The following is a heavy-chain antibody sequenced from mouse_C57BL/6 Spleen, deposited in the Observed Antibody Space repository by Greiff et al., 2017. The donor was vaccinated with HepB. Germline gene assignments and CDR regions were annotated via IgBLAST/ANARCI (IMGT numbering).Heavy chain of an antibody. Sequence: EVQLQQSGHVLVKPGASVKMSCKASGYTFTDYYMNWVKQSHGKSLEWIGVINPYNGGTSSNQKFKGKATLTVAKSSSTAYMELNSLTSEDAAVYYCARRSYGSSYYCYFDVWGTGTTVTVAS. D-gene: IGHD1-1*01. CDR1: GYTFTDYY. V-gene: IGHV1-19*01. J-gene: IGHJ1*03. CDR2: INPYNGGT. CDR3: ARRSYGSSYYCYFDV.